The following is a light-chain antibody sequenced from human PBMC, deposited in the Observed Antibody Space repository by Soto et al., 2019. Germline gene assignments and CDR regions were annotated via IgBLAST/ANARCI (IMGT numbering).Light chain of an antibody. J-gene: IGKJ4*01. CDR1: QDINNY. V-gene: IGKV1-5*03. CDR2: KAS. CDR3: QQYNGYRLA. Sequence: DIQMTQSPSSLSASVGDRVTITCQASQDINNYLNWYQQKPGKAPKLLIYKASTLESGVPSRFSGSGSGTEFTLTISSLQADDFAIYYCQQYNGYRLAFGGGTKVDIK.